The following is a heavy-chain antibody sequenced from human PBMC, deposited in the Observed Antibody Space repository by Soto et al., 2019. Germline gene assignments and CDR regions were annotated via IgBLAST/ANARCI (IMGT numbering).Heavy chain of an antibody. V-gene: IGHV4-39*01. Sequence: SETLSLTCTVSGGSISSSSYYWGCIRQPPGKGLEWIGSIYYSGSTYYNPSLKSRVTISVDTSKNQFSLKLSSVTAADTAVYYCAVGLYYYYYYMDVWGKGTTVTVSS. CDR3: AVGLYYYYYYMDV. CDR2: IYYSGST. CDR1: GGSISSSSYY. D-gene: IGHD3-10*01. J-gene: IGHJ6*03.